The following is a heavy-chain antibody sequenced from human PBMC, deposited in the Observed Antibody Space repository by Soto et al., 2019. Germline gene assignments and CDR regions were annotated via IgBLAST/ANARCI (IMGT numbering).Heavy chain of an antibody. CDR1: GASITGHF. D-gene: IGHD6-6*01. CDR2: INYSGST. V-gene: IGHV4-59*11. Sequence: PSETLSLTCTVSGASITGHFWSWVRQYPGRRLEWIGYINYSGSTNYNPSVKSRVTMSVDTSENQFSLKLTAVSAADTAVYYCARGVGRFSSNFDSWGQGTLVTVSS. J-gene: IGHJ4*02. CDR3: ARGVGRFSSNFDS.